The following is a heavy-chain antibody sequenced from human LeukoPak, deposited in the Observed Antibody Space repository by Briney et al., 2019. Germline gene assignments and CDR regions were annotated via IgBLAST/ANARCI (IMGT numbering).Heavy chain of an antibody. J-gene: IGHJ4*02. CDR2: INHSGST. CDR3: ARGFAARHLDY. D-gene: IGHD6-6*01. V-gene: IGHV4-34*01. CDR1: GGSFSGYY. Sequence: SETLSLTCAVYGGSFSGYYWSWIRQPPGKGLEWIGEINHSGSTNYNPSRKSRVTISVDTSKNQFSLKLSSVTAADTAVYYCARGFAARHLDYWGQGTLVTVSS.